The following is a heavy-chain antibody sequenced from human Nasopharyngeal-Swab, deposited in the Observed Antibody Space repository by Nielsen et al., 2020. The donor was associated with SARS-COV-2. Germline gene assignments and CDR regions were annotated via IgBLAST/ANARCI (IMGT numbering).Heavy chain of an antibody. CDR3: ASSPFITVMERALDH. CDR2: ISSSGSTT. J-gene: IGHJ4*02. Sequence: VGSLRLSCEASRMMFSDYEMNWVRQSPGKGLEWVSYISSSGSTTYYADSVKGRFTISRDNTKNSLFLQMNSLSAEDTAVYYCASSPFITVMERALDHWGQGTLVTVSS. V-gene: IGHV3-48*03. CDR1: RMMFSDYE. D-gene: IGHD3-22*01.